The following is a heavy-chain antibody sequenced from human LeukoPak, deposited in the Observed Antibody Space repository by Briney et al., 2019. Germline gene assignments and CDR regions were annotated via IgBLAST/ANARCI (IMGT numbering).Heavy chain of an antibody. V-gene: IGHV1-69*04. CDR3: ARAPNKFEGGWFDP. CDR1: GGTFSSYV. J-gene: IGHJ5*02. D-gene: IGHD1/OR15-1a*01. Sequence: GSSVKVSCKASGGTFSSYVLSWVRQAPGQGLEWMGRIIPLLGVTNYAQRFQSRVRITADRSTSTAYMELSSLTSEDTAWYYCARAPNKFEGGWFDPWGQGTLVTVSS. CDR2: IIPLLGVT.